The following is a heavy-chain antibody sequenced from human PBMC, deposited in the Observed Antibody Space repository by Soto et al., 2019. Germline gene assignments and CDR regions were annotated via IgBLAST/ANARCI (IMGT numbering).Heavy chain of an antibody. V-gene: IGHV1-18*01. Sequence: QVQLVQSGAEVKKPGASVKVSCKTSGYTFTSYHISWVRQAPGQGLEWMGWISAYKTNTNYAQKFQGRVTMTTDTLTITAYMELRSLRSDDTAVYYCARDTPPTDYWGQGTLVTVSS. J-gene: IGHJ4*02. CDR2: ISAYKTNT. CDR1: GYTFTSYH. CDR3: ARDTPPTDY.